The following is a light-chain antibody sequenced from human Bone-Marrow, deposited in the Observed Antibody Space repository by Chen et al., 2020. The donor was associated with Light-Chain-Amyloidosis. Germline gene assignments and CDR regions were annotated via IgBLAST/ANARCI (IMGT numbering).Light chain of an antibody. J-gene: IGLJ3*02. CDR1: SSDIGDYNY. V-gene: IGLV2-14*01. CDR3: SSYTSSSTRV. CDR2: DVS. Sequence: QSALTQPASVSGSPGQSITISCTGTSSDIGDYNYVSWYQQHPGKAPKLMIYDVSNRPSGVSYRFSGSKSGFTASLTISGLQAEDEADYFCSSYTSSSTRVFGGGTKLTVL.